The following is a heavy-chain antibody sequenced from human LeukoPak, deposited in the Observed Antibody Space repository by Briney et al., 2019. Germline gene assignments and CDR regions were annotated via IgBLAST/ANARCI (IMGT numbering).Heavy chain of an antibody. V-gene: IGHV4-59*01. CDR3: ARGPATLDY. CDR2: IYYSGST. D-gene: IGHD6-25*01. Sequence: SETLSLTCAVYGGSFSGYYWSWIRQPPGKGLEWIGYIYYSGSTNYNPSLKSRVTISVDTSKNQFSLKLSSVTAADTAVYYCARGPATLDYWGQGTLVTVSS. J-gene: IGHJ4*02. CDR1: GGSFSGYY.